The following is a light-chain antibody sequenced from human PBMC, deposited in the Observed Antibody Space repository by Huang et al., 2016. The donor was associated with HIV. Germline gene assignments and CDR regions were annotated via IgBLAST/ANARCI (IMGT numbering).Light chain of an antibody. CDR1: QDISKY. Sequence: DIQMTQSPSSLSASVGDRVTITCQARQDISKYLNWYQQKPGKAPRALIYDASNLETGVPSSFSGSGAGTYFRLTINSLQPEDIATYYWQQYDNLPITFGQGTRLEIK. J-gene: IGKJ5*01. CDR2: DAS. CDR3: QQYDNLPIT. V-gene: IGKV1-33*01.